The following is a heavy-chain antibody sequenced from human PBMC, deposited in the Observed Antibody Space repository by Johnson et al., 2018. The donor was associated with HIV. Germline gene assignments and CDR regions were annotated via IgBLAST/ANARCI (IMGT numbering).Heavy chain of an antibody. J-gene: IGHJ3*02. CDR3: ARVSDDYGGNPAAWGAFDI. CDR2: INQDGSEK. Sequence: VQLVESGGGLVQPGGSLRLSCAASGFTFSSYWMSWVRQAPGKGLEWVANINQDGSEKFYVDSVKGRFTISRDNANNSLFLQMNSLRAEDTALYYCARVSDDYGGNPAAWGAFDIWGQGTMVTVSS. V-gene: IGHV3-7*03. CDR1: GFTFSSYW. D-gene: IGHD4-23*01.